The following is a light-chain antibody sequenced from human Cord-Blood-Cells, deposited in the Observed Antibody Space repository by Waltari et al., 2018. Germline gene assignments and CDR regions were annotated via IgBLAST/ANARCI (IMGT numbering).Light chain of an antibody. Sequence: EIVMTQSPATLSVSPGERATLSCRASQSVSSNLAWYQQNPGQAPRLLIYGASTRATGIPARFSGSGSGTEFTPTISSLQSEDFAVYYCQQYNNWPPLTFGQGTKVEIK. CDR3: QQYNNWPPLT. CDR1: QSVSSN. CDR2: GAS. J-gene: IGKJ1*01. V-gene: IGKV3-15*01.